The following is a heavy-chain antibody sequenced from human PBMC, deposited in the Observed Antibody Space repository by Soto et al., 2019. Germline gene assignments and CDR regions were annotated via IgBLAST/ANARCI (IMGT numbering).Heavy chain of an antibody. D-gene: IGHD3-10*01. J-gene: IGHJ4*02. CDR3: SRENWFQDY. CDR2: INKDGSKQ. Sequence: EVQLVESGGGLVQPGGSLRLSCAASGFTFTAYYMTWVRQVPGKGLEWVASINKDGSKQYYVDSVKGRFTISRDNAMNSLYLQMNSLRAGDTALYYCSRENWFQDYWGQGTLVTVS. V-gene: IGHV3-7*03. CDR1: GFTFTAYY.